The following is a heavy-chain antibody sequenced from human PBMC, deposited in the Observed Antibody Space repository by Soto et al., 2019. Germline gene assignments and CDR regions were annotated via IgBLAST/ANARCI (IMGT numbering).Heavy chain of an antibody. CDR3: ATEMGATQGPFDN. D-gene: IGHD1-26*01. V-gene: IGHV3-23*01. CDR2: LSNTGRRT. J-gene: IGHJ4*02. CDR1: VFPVGANA. Sequence: GPLRLGCVVSVFPVGANAMSWVRQAPGKGLEWVSGLSNTGRRTSYADSVKGRFNISRDNSENTVYLQMNSLRVEDTAVYYCATEMGATQGPFDNWGQGTLVTVSS.